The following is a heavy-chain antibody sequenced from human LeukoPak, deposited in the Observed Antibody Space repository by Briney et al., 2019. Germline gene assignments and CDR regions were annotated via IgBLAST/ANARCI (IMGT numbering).Heavy chain of an antibody. J-gene: IGHJ4*02. CDR2: IYTGRGT. CDR1: GGSISSGSYY. CDR3: ARDGSVAPDY. D-gene: IGHD6-19*01. Sequence: SETLSLTCTVSGGSISSGSYYWSWIRQPAGKGLEWIGRIYTGRGTNYNPSLKSRVTISLDTSKNQFSLKPSSVTAADTAVYYCARDGSVAPDYWGQGTLVTVSS. V-gene: IGHV4-61*02.